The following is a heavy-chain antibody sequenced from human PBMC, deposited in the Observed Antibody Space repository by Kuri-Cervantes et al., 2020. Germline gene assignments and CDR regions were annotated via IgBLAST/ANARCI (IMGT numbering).Heavy chain of an antibody. CDR1: GFTLSSYG. D-gene: IGHD5-12*01. V-gene: IGHV3-30*03. Sequence: LSLTCAGSGFTLSSYGMNWVRQSPGKGLEWVAVISFDGSTQYYADYVKGRFAISRDTSKNTLFLHLNSLRPEDTALYYCAREKGFTSGYDYWGQGTLVTVSS. CDR2: ISFDGSTQ. CDR3: AREKGFTSGYDY. J-gene: IGHJ4*02.